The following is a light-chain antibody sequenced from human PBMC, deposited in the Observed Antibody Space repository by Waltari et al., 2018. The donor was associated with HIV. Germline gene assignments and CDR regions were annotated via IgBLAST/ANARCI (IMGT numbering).Light chain of an antibody. CDR2: DVD. J-gene: IGLJ2*01. CDR1: STDIDIYKF. Sequence: QSALTQPASVSGSPGQSITISCSGTSTDIDIYKFVSWYRQFPGKAPQLLIFDVDSRPVGIPLRFAGSKSGSAASLTISGLQTDDEADYYCSSYTRSHTLVFGGGTKLTVL. CDR3: SSYTRSHTLV. V-gene: IGLV2-14*01.